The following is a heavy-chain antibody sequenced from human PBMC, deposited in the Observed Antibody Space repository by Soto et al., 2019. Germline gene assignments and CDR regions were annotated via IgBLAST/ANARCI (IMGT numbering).Heavy chain of an antibody. CDR3: ARDQGGYGAFDI. CDR1: GGSISSVGYY. CDR2: IYYSGST. D-gene: IGHD3-22*01. J-gene: IGHJ3*02. V-gene: IGHV4-31*03. Sequence: SETLSLTCTVSGGSISSVGYYWSWIRQHPGKGLEWIGYIYYSGSTYYNPSPKSRLTISVDTSKNQFSLKLSSVTAADTAVYYCARDQGGYGAFDIWGQGTMVTVSS.